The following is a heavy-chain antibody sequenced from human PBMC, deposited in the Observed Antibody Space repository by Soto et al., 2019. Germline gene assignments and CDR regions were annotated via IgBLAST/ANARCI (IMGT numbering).Heavy chain of an antibody. CDR2: INHSGST. CDR3: ARGGPLVRGAARFDP. D-gene: IGHD3-10*01. V-gene: IGHV4-34*01. J-gene: IGHJ5*02. CDR1: GGSFSGYY. Sequence: PSETLSLTCAVYGGSFSGYYWSWIRQPPGKGLEWIGEINHSGSTNYNPSLKSRVTISVDTSKNQFSLKLSSVTAADTAVYYCARGGPLVRGAARFDPWGQGTLVTVSS.